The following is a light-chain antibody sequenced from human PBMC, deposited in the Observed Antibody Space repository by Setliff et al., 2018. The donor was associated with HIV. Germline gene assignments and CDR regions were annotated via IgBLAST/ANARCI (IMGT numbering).Light chain of an antibody. CDR3: CSYAGSSAPVV. Sequence: QSALAQPASVSGSPGQAITISCTGTSNDVGRYNLVSWYQQYPGNAPKVVIYDVTKRPSGVSTRFSGSKSGNTASLTISGLQPEDEAYFYCCSYAGSSAPVVFGGGTQLTVL. V-gene: IGLV2-23*02. CDR2: DVT. CDR1: SNDVGRYNL. J-gene: IGLJ3*02.